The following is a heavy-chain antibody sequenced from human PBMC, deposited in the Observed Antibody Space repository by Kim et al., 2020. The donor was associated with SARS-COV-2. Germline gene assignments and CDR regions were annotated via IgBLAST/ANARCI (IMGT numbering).Heavy chain of an antibody. J-gene: IGHJ2*01. V-gene: IGHV4-39*01. CDR3: ARHLRNWYFDL. Sequence: NDNPAHTGRVTISVDPSKKQFSLRLSSVTAADAAVYYCARHLRNWYFDLWGRGTLVTVSS.